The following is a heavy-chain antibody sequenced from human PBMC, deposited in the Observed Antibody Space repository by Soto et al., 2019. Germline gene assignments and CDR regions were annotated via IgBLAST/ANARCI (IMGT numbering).Heavy chain of an antibody. CDR2: IYWNNNK. V-gene: IGHV2-5*01. Sequence: QITLKESGPTLVIPTQTLTLTCTFSGFSLTTSGAGVGWIRQPPGKALEWLAVIYWNNNKRYSPALKSSLTITKDTSNNQVVLTMTNMDPVDSATYYCAHRLGVAATGGAFDFWGQGTMVTVSS. D-gene: IGHD2-8*02. CDR1: GFSLTTSGAG. CDR3: AHRLGVAATGGAFDF. J-gene: IGHJ3*01.